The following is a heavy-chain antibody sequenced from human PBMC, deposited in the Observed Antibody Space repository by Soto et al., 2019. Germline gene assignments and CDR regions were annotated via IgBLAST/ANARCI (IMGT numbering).Heavy chain of an antibody. CDR2: ISYDGSNK. CDR1: GFTFSSYA. D-gene: IGHD1-7*01. CDR3: ARDRNWNYTYYFDY. J-gene: IGHJ4*02. Sequence: QVQLVESGGGVVQPGRSLRLSCAASGFTFSSYAMHWVRQAPGKGLEWVAVISYDGSNKYYADSVKGRFTISRDNSKNTLYLQMNSLRAEDTAVYHCARDRNWNYTYYFDYWGQGTLVTVSS. V-gene: IGHV3-30-3*01.